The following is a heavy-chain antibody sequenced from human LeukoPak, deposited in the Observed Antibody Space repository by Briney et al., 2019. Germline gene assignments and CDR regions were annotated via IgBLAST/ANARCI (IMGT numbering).Heavy chain of an antibody. J-gene: IGHJ3*02. D-gene: IGHD4-17*01. CDR3: ANLYGDGAFDI. V-gene: IGHV3-30*18. Sequence: TGGSLRLSCAASGFTFSSYGMHWVRQAPGKGLEWVAVISYDGSNKYYADSVKGRFTISRDNSKNTLYLQMNSLRAEDTAVYYCANLYGDGAFDIWGQGTMVTVSS. CDR2: ISYDGSNK. CDR1: GFTFSSYG.